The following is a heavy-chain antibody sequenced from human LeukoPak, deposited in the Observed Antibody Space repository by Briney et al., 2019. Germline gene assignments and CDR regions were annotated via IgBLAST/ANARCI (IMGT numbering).Heavy chain of an antibody. CDR3: ASRGAAAGMGYYGMDV. CDR2: IIPIFGTA. Sequence: GASVKVSCKASGGTFSSYAISWVRQAPGQGLEWMGGIIPIFGTANYAQKFQGRVTITADESTSTAYMELSSLRSEDTAVYYCASRGAAAGMGYYGMDVWGQGTTVTVS. CDR1: GGTFSSYA. V-gene: IGHV1-69*13. J-gene: IGHJ6*02. D-gene: IGHD6-13*01.